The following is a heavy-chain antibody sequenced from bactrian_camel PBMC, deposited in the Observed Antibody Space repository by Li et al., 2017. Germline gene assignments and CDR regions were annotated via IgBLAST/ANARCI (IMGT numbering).Heavy chain of an antibody. CDR3: SKGNTYSSDYMDY. J-gene: IGHJ4*01. CDR2: IRGDAGGT. Sequence: VQLVESGGDLVQPGGSLRLSCAASGLTFSSYDMAWLRQAPGKGLEWVSVIRGDAGGTYYADSVKGQFTISRDNAKNTLYLQLNSLKTEDTAMYYCSKGNTYSSDYMDYWGQGTQVTVS. D-gene: IGHD4*01. CDR1: GLTFSSYD. V-gene: IGHV3S40*01.